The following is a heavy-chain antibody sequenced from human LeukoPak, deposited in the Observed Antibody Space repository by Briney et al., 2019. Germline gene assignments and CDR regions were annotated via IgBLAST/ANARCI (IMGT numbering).Heavy chain of an antibody. J-gene: IGHJ4*02. Sequence: SETLSLTCAVYGGSFSGYYWSWIRQPPGKGLEWIGYIYYSGSTNYNPSLKSRVTISVDTSKNQFSLKLSSVTAADTAVYYCARGAMALGYFDYWGQGTLVTVSS. V-gene: IGHV4-59*01. D-gene: IGHD5-18*01. CDR3: ARGAMALGYFDY. CDR2: IYYSGST. CDR1: GGSFSGYY.